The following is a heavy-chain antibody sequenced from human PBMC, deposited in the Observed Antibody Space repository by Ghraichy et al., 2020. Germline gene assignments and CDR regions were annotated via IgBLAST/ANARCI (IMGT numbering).Heavy chain of an antibody. CDR2: ISGSGGST. J-gene: IGHJ4*02. V-gene: IGHV3-23*01. Sequence: GALRLSCAASGFTFSSYAMSWVRQAPGKGLEWVSGISGSGGSTYYADSVKGRFTISRDNSKNTLYLQMNSLRAEDTAVYYCAKDRAVAHDYWGQGTLVTVSS. D-gene: IGHD6-19*01. CDR3: AKDRAVAHDY. CDR1: GFTFSSYA.